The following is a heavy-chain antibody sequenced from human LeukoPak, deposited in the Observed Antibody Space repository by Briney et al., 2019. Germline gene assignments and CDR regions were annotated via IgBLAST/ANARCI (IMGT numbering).Heavy chain of an antibody. CDR3: AKDRSPGISALGDWFDP. D-gene: IGHD6-13*01. Sequence: GGSLRLSCAASGFTFDDYAMHWVRQAPGKGLEWVSGISWNSGSIGYADSVKGRFTISRDNAKNSLYLQMNSLRAEDTALYYCAKDRSPGISALGDWFDPWGQGTLVTVSS. J-gene: IGHJ5*02. CDR2: ISWNSGSI. V-gene: IGHV3-9*01. CDR1: GFTFDDYA.